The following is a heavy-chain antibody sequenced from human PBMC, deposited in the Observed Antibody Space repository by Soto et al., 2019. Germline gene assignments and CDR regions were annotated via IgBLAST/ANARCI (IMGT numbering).Heavy chain of an antibody. V-gene: IGHV1-3*01. CDR1: GYTFTSYA. D-gene: IGHD1-1*01. J-gene: IGHJ4*02. CDR2: RNAGNGNT. CDR3: ARGMYTIDY. Sequence: QVQLVQSGAEVKKPGASVKVSCKASGYTFTSYAMHWVRQAPGQRLEWMGWRNAGNGNTKYSQKFQGRVNITRDTATSTAYMALSRLKSEDPAVYYCARGMYTIDYWGQGTLVTVSS.